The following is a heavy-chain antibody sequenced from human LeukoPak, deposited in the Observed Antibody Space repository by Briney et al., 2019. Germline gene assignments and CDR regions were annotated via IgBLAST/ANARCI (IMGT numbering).Heavy chain of an antibody. CDR2: IRYDGSNK. Sequence: GGSLRLSCAVSGFTFSSYGIHWVRQAPGKGLEWVSFIRYDGSNKYYGDSVKGRFTISRDNSKNTLYLQMNSLRAEDTAVYYCAKDSSLREMDPTGDFDYWGQGTLVTVSS. CDR3: AKDSSLREMDPTGDFDY. V-gene: IGHV3-30*02. J-gene: IGHJ4*02. CDR1: GFTFSSYG. D-gene: IGHD4-17*01.